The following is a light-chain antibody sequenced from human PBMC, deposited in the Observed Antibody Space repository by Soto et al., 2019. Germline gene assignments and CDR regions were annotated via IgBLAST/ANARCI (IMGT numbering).Light chain of an antibody. CDR3: RSYTSGSSPYV. J-gene: IGLJ1*01. CDR2: GVT. CDR1: SSDVGAYYS. Sequence: QSSLNQPASVSGPPGQSITISCTGTSSDVGAYYSVSWYQHHPGKAPKLIIYGVTNRPSGVSNRFSGSKSGNTASLTISGLQAEDVADYHCRSYTSGSSPYVFGTGTKVNV. V-gene: IGLV2-14*01.